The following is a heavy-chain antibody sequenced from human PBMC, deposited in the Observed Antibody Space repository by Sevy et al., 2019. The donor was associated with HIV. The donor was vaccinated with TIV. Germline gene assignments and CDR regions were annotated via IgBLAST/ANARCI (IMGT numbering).Heavy chain of an antibody. CDR3: ARDHVKYGDLRHYYYFAMDL. Sequence: GGSLRLSCAASGFTFSDFYMSWIRQAPGKGLEWISYISGSDDTIYYADSVKGRFTISRDNDKNSLYLQMNSLRAEDTAVYYCARDHVKYGDLRHYYYFAMDLWGQGTTVTVSS. V-gene: IGHV3-11*01. CDR1: GFTFSDFY. J-gene: IGHJ6*02. D-gene: IGHD4-17*01. CDR2: ISGSDDTI.